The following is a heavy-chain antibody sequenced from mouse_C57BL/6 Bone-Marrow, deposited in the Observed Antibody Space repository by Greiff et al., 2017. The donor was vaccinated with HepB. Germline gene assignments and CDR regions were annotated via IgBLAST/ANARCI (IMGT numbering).Heavy chain of an antibody. CDR2: ISNLAYSI. Sequence: EVQGVESGGGLVQPGGSLKLSCAASGFTFSDYGMAWVRQAPRKGPEWVAFISNLAYSIYYADNVTGRFTISKENAKNTLYLEMSSLRSEDTAMYYCARGYDLAYWGQGTLVTVSA. D-gene: IGHD2-3*01. CDR3: ARGYDLAY. CDR1: GFTFSDYG. J-gene: IGHJ3*01. V-gene: IGHV5-15*01.